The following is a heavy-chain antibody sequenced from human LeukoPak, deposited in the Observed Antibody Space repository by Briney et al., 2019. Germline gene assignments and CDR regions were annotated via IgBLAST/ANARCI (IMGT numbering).Heavy chain of an antibody. Sequence: GGSLRLSCAASGFTFRTSPMSWVRQAPGRGLEWVSSISGSGSTTFYGDSVQGRFTISRDNSMGTLNLQMNSLRAEDTAVYYCAKVFDPWGQGTLVTVSS. CDR2: ISGSGSTT. CDR3: AKVFDP. V-gene: IGHV3-23*01. CDR1: GFTFRTSP. J-gene: IGHJ5*02.